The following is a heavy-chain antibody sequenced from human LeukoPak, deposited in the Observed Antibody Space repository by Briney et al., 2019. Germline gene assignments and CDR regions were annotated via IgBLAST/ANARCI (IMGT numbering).Heavy chain of an antibody. J-gene: IGHJ4*02. V-gene: IGHV3-23*01. Sequence: PGGSLRLSCAASGFTFNNYAMSWVRQAPGKGLEWVSAISGSGGSTYYADSVKGRFTISRDNSKNTLYLQMNSLRAEDTAVYYCVWLQLRVFDYWGQGTLVTVSS. D-gene: IGHD5-12*01. CDR1: GFTFNNYA. CDR3: VWLQLRVFDY. CDR2: ISGSGGST.